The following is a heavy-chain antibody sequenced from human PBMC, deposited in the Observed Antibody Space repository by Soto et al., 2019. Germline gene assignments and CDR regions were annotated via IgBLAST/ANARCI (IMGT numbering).Heavy chain of an antibody. CDR2: IYYSGST. CDR3: ARDGQRWFDP. Sequence: QVQLQESGPGLVKPSETLSLTCTVSGSSIRSYYWSWIRQPPGKGLEWIGYIYYSGSTNYNPSLKSRVTISVDTSKNQFSLKLSSVTAADTAVYYCARDGQRWFDPWGQGTLVTVSS. V-gene: IGHV4-59*01. CDR1: GSSIRSYY. J-gene: IGHJ5*02.